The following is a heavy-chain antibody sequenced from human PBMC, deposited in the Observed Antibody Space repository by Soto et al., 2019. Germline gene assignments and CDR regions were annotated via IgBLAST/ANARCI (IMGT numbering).Heavy chain of an antibody. CDR3: GKDPNGDYVGGFEF. J-gene: IGHJ3*01. Sequence: GGSLRLSCAASGFIFNNYAMSWVRQAPGKGLEWVSGISASGSRTFYADSVKGRFTVSRDFSKNTQSLQMDSLRAEDTAVYFCGKDPNGDYVGGFEFWGPGTMVTVSS. V-gene: IGHV3-23*01. CDR2: ISASGSRT. D-gene: IGHD4-17*01. CDR1: GFIFNNYA.